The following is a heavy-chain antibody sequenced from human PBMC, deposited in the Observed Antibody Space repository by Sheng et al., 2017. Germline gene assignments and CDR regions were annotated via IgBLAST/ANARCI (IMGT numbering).Heavy chain of an antibody. V-gene: IGHV3-33*01. CDR2: IWYDGSNK. J-gene: IGHJ4*02. CDR1: GFTFSSYG. Sequence: QVQLVESGGGVVQPGRSLRLSCAASGFTFSSYGMHWVRQAPGKGLEWVAVIWYDGSNKYYADSVKGRFTISRDNSKNTLYLQMNSLRAEDTAVYYCARDSGAALLSYFDYWGQGTLVTVSS. D-gene: IGHD1-26*01. CDR3: ARDSGAALLSYFDY.